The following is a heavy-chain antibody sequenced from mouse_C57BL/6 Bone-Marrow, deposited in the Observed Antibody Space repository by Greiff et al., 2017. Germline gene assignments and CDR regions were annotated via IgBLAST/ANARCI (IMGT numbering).Heavy chain of an antibody. CDR3: ARDRPNYFDY. CDR2: IWAGGST. J-gene: IGHJ2*01. V-gene: IGHV2-9*02. Sequence: VQLKESGPGLVAPSQSLSITCTVSGFSLTSYGVHWVRQPPGKGLEWLGVIWAGGSTNYNSALMSRLSISKDNSKSQVFLKMNSLQTDDTAMYYCARDRPNYFDYWGQGTTLTVSS. CDR1: GFSLTSYG.